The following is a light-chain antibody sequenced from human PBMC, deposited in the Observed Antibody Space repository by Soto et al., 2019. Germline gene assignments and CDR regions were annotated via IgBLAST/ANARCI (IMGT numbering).Light chain of an antibody. CDR1: SSDVGGYNY. Sequence: QSALTQPASVSGSPGQSITISCTGTSSDVGGYNYVSWYQQHPGKAPKLMIYEVSNRPSGVSNRFSGSKSGNTASLTISGLQEEDEADYYCSSYTSSSNLNVFGTGTKLTVL. J-gene: IGLJ1*01. CDR3: SSYTSSSNLNV. V-gene: IGLV2-14*01. CDR2: EVS.